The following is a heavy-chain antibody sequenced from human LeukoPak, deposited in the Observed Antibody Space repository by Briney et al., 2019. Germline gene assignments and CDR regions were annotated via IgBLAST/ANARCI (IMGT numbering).Heavy chain of an antibody. Sequence: GGSLRLSCAASGFTVSSNYMSWVRQAPGKGLEWVSVIYSDGSTYYADSVKGRFTISRDNSNNTLYLQMNSLTAEDTAVYYCTKRAEFGGFDPWGQGTLVTVSS. CDR1: GFTVSSNY. V-gene: IGHV3-53*01. CDR2: IYSDGST. CDR3: TKRAEFGGFDP. J-gene: IGHJ5*02. D-gene: IGHD3-10*01.